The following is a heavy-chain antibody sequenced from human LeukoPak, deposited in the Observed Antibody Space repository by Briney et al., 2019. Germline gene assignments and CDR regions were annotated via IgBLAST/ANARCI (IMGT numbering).Heavy chain of an antibody. V-gene: IGHV4-4*07. D-gene: IGHD5-18*01. CDR2: INTSGST. CDR3: ARSRGTTLVTRFDY. J-gene: IGHJ4*02. CDR1: GGSISNYY. Sequence: PSETLSLTCTVSGGSISNYYRSWIRQPAGKGLEWIGRINTSGSTDYNPSLKSRATMSVDTAKNQFSLNLSSLTAADTAVYYCARSRGTTLVTRFDYWGQGTLVTVSS.